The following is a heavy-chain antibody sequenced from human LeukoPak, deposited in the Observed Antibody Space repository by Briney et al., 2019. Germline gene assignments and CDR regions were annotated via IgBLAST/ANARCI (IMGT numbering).Heavy chain of an antibody. CDR1: GFTFSDYW. J-gene: IGHJ5*02. CDR2: INSDGSTT. CDR3: SRSLEA. Sequence: GGSLRLSCTAAGFTFSDYWMHWVRQAPGKGLMWSSLINSDGSTTTYADYVKGRFTISRDNAKTTLYLQMNSLRAEDTAVYFCSRSLEAWGQGTLVTVSS. V-gene: IGHV3-74*01.